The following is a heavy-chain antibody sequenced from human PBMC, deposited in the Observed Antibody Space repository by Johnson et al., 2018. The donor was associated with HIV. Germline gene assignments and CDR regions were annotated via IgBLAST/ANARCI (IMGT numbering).Heavy chain of an antibody. J-gene: IGHJ3*02. CDR3: SRLPTGYSRDGFDI. CDR2: LNWNGGST. Sequence: QVQLVESGGGVVQPGGFLRLSCEVSGFTFSGYAMNWVRQAPGKGLEWVSGLNWNGGSTGYADSVKGRFTISRDNTKNTLYLQMNSLRAGDTAVYYCSRLPTGYSRDGFDIWGQGTMVTVSS. CDR1: GFTFSGYA. D-gene: IGHD5-18*01. V-gene: IGHV3-NL1*01.